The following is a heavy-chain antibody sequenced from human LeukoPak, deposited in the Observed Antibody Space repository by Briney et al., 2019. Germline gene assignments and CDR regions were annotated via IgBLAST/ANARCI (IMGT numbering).Heavy chain of an antibody. J-gene: IGHJ5*02. CDR3: ARGRRDYVWGSYRYMHEFFDP. CDR2: INHSGST. D-gene: IGHD3-16*02. V-gene: IGHV4-34*01. Sequence: SETLSLTCAVYGGSFSGYYWSWIRQPPGKGLEWIGEINHSGSTNYNPSLKSRVTISVDTSKNQFSLKLSSVTAADTAVYYCARGRRDYVWGSYRYMHEFFDPWGQGTLVTVSS. CDR1: GGSFSGYY.